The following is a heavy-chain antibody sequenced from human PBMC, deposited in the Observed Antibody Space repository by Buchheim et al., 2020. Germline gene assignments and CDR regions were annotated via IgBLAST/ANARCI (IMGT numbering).Heavy chain of an antibody. CDR2: INHSGST. J-gene: IGHJ4*02. D-gene: IGHD6-19*01. CDR3: ARGADRGASSPFDY. Sequence: QVQLQQWGAGLLKPSETLSLTCAVYGGSFSGYYWSWIRQPPGKGLEWIGEINHSGSTNYNPSLKSRVTISVDTSKNQFYLKLSSVTAADTAVYYCARGADRGASSPFDYWGQGTL. V-gene: IGHV4-34*01. CDR1: GGSFSGYY.